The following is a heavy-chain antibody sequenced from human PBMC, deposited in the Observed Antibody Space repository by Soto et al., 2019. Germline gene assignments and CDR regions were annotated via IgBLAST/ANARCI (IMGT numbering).Heavy chain of an antibody. CDR3: AKDRRYYDILTGYRY. Sequence: EVQLLESGGGLVQPGGSLRLSCAASGFTFSSYAMSWVRQAPGKGLEWVSAISVSGGSTYYADSVKGRFTISRDNSKKTLYLPMNGLRAEDTAVYYCAKDRRYYDILTGYRYWGQGPLVTVSS. J-gene: IGHJ4*02. V-gene: IGHV3-23*01. D-gene: IGHD3-9*01. CDR2: ISVSGGST. CDR1: GFTFSSYA.